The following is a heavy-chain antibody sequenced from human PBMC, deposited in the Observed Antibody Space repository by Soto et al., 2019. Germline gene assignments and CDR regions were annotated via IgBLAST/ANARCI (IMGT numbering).Heavy chain of an antibody. D-gene: IGHD6-13*01. J-gene: IGHJ4*02. CDR1: GYSFTTYW. CDR2: IYPGDSDT. CDR3: ARKDIAGNSVDF. Sequence: ESLKISCKASGYSFTTYWIGWVRQMPGKGLEWMGIIYPGDSDTRYSPSFQGQVTISADKSISTAYLQWSSLKASDSAMFYCARKDIAGNSVDFWGQGTLVTVSS. V-gene: IGHV5-51*01.